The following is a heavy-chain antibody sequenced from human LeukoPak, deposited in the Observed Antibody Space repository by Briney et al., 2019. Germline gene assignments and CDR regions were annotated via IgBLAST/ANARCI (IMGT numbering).Heavy chain of an antibody. V-gene: IGHV4-59*01. D-gene: IGHD5-24*01. CDR1: GGSFSGYY. CDR2: IYYSGST. J-gene: IGHJ4*02. Sequence: PSETLSLTCAVYGGSFSGYYWSWIRQPPGKGLKWIGYIYYSGSTNYNPSLKSRVTISVDTSKNQFSLKLSSVTAADTAVYYCARFGDGYLYYFDYWGQGTLVTVSS. CDR3: ARFGDGYLYYFDY.